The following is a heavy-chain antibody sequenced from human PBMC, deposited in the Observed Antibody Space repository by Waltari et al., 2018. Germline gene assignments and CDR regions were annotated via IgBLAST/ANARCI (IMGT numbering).Heavy chain of an antibody. CDR2: ISYDGSNK. D-gene: IGHD1-7*01. CDR1: GFTFSSYA. Sequence: QVQLVESGGGVVRPGRSLRLSCAASGFTFSSYAMHWVRQAPGKGLEGVAVISYDGSNKYYADSVKGRFTISRDNSKNTLYLQMNSLRAEDTAVYYCARDTRPYGTTAYYFDYWGQGTLVTVSS. J-gene: IGHJ4*02. CDR3: ARDTRPYGTTAYYFDY. V-gene: IGHV3-30-3*01.